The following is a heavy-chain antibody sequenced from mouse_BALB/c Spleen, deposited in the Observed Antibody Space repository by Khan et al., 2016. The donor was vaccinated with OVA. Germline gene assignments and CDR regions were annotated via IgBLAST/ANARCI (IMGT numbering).Heavy chain of an antibody. J-gene: IGHJ2*01. D-gene: IGHD2-1*01. CDR3: TRNGFGNYESWDY. CDR2: IYPGHSDT. V-gene: IGHV1-5*01. CDR1: GYTFTNYW. Sequence: EVQLQESGTVLARPGASVKMSCKGSGYTFTNYWMHWVKQRPGQGLEWIGVIYPGHSDTNYNQKFKGKAKLTAVTSTSTAYMELNSLTNEDAAGYYCTRNGFGNYESWDYWGQGTTLTVSS.